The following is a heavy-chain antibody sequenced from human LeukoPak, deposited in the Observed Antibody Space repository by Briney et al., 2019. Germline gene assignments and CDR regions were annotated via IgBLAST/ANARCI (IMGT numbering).Heavy chain of an antibody. J-gene: IGHJ6*03. Sequence: PGGSLRLSCAASGFTFSSYWMHWVRQAPGKGLVWVSRINTDGSSTSYADSVKGRFTISRDNAKNTLYLQMNSLKTEDTAVYYCTTAGCSSTSCYVANYYYYMDVWGKGTTVTVSS. V-gene: IGHV3-74*01. CDR3: TTAGCSSTSCYVANYYYYMDV. D-gene: IGHD2-2*01. CDR1: GFTFSSYW. CDR2: INTDGSST.